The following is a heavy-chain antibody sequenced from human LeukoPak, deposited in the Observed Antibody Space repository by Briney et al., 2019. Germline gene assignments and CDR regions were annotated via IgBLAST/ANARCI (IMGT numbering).Heavy chain of an antibody. CDR1: GGTFSSYA. V-gene: IGHV1-69*13. Sequence: GASVKVSCKASGGTFSSYAISWVRQAPGQGLEWMGGIIPIFGTANYAQKFQGRVTITADESTGTAYMELSSLRSEDTAVYYCVRVHLIRVVVVAATGLGAFDIWGQGTMVTVSS. D-gene: IGHD2-15*01. CDR3: VRVHLIRVVVVAATGLGAFDI. J-gene: IGHJ3*02. CDR2: IIPIFGTA.